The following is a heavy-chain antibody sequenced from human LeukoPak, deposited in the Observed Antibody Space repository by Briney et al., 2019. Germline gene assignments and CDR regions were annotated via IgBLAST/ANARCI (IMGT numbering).Heavy chain of an antibody. CDR3: ARDCTIFGVVSLRDNWFDP. CDR2: IIPIFGTA. J-gene: IGHJ5*02. D-gene: IGHD3-3*01. Sequence: ASVKVSCKASGGTFSSYAISWVRQAPGQGLEWMGGIIPIFGTANYAQKFQGRVTITTDESTSTAYMELSSLRSEDTAVYYCARDCTIFGVVSLRDNWFDPWGQGTLVTVSS. V-gene: IGHV1-69*05. CDR1: GGTFSSYA.